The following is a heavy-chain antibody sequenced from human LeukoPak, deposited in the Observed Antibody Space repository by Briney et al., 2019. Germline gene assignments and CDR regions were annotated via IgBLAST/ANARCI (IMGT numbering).Heavy chain of an antibody. CDR3: ARGSCSGGTCYSLN. Sequence: GGSLRLSCAASGFTFTMHWVRQAPGKGLEWVAVISYDGSNKYYADSVKGRFTISRDNSKNTLYLQMNSLRAEDTAVYYCARGSCSGGTCYSLNWGQGTLVTVSS. CDR2: ISYDGSNK. J-gene: IGHJ4*02. CDR1: GFTFT. V-gene: IGHV3-30-3*01. D-gene: IGHD2-15*01.